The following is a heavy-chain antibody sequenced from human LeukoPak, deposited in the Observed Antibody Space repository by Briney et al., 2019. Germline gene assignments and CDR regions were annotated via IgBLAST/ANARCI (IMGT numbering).Heavy chain of an antibody. CDR1: GYSISSGYY. CDR3: ARATVVVTDY. J-gene: IGHJ4*02. CDR2: IYQSGST. V-gene: IGHV4-38-2*02. Sequence: SETLSLTCTVSGYSISSGYYWGWIRQSPRKGLEWIGSIYQSGSTYYNPSLKSRVTISVDTSKNQFSLKLSSVTAADTAVYYCARATVVVTDYWGQGTLVTVSS. D-gene: IGHD2-21*02.